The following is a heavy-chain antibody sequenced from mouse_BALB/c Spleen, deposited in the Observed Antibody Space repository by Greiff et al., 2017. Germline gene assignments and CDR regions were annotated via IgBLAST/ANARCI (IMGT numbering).Heavy chain of an antibody. V-gene: IGHV1S34*01. CDR3: ARAGILSPYYFDY. CDR1: GYSFTGYY. Sequence: LVKTGASVKISCKASGYSFTGYYMHWVKQSHGKSLEWMGYISCYNGATSYNQKLKGKATFTVDTSSSTDYMQFNSLTSEDSAVYYCARAGILSPYYFDYWGQGTTLTVSS. CDR2: ISCYNGAT. J-gene: IGHJ2*01.